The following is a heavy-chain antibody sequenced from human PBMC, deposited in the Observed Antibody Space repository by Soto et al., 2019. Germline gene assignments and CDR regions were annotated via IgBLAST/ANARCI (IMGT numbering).Heavy chain of an antibody. V-gene: IGHV3-48*02. Sequence: EVRLVESGGGLVQPGGSLRLSCAASGFTFSSYSMNWVRQAPGKGLEWVSYISSSSSTIYYADSVKGRFTISRDNAKNSLYLQMNSLRDEDTAVYYCARVGTTAYAGWYFDLWGRGTLVTVSS. CDR3: ARVGTTAYAGWYFDL. J-gene: IGHJ2*01. CDR1: GFTFSSYS. CDR2: ISSSSSTI. D-gene: IGHD4-17*01.